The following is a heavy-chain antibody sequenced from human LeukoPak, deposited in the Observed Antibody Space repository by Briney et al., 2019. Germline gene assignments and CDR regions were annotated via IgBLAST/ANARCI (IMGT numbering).Heavy chain of an antibody. CDR2: INWNGGST. Sequence: GVSLRLSCAASGFTFDDYGMSWLRHAPGKELKWVSGINWNGGSTVHADSVKGRFTISRDNAKNSLYLQMNSLRAEDTALYYCARVEGMEWFGELLSAFDIWGQGTMVTVSS. CDR3: ARVEGMEWFGELLSAFDI. V-gene: IGHV3-20*04. D-gene: IGHD3-10*01. CDR1: GFTFDDYG. J-gene: IGHJ3*02.